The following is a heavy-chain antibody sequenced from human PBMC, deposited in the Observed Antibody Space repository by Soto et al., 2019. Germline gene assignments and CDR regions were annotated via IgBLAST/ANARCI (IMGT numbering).Heavy chain of an antibody. J-gene: IGHJ4*02. CDR2: ISWNSGSI. CDR3: AKSAHWGVAAAGLYYFDY. Sequence: EVQLVESGGGLVQPGRSLRLSCAASGFTFDDYAMHWVRQAPGKGLERDSGISWNSGSIGYADAVKGRFTISRDNATNSLYLQMNSLRAEDTALYYCAKSAHWGVAAAGLYYFDYWGQGTLVTVSS. V-gene: IGHV3-9*01. CDR1: GFTFDDYA. D-gene: IGHD6-13*01.